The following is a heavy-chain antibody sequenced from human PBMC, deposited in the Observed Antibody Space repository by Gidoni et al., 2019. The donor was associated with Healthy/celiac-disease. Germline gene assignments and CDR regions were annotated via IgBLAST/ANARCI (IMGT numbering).Heavy chain of an antibody. D-gene: IGHD6-19*01. CDR1: GVTYSNAW. V-gene: IGHV3-15*01. Sequence: EVQLVETGGGLVKPGGSLRLSCAATGVTYSNAWMSWVRQAPGKGLEWVGRIKSKTDGGPTDYAAPVKCRFTISRDESTNTLYLQMNSLKTVDTAVYYCTTELPPTLPGIAVAGYFDYWGQGTLVTVSS. J-gene: IGHJ4*02. CDR3: TTELPPTLPGIAVAGYFDY. CDR2: IKSKTDGGPT.